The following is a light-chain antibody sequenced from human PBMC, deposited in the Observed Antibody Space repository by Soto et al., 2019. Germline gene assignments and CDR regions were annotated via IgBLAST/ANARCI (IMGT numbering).Light chain of an antibody. J-gene: IGKJ1*01. Sequence: EIVLTQSPGTLSLSPGERATLSCRASQSVSSGYLAWYQHKPGQAPRLLIFGASMRSAGIPDRFTGSGSGADFTLTISRLEPEDFAVYYCQQYGSSPRTFGQGTKVEIK. CDR2: GAS. CDR1: QSVSSGY. V-gene: IGKV3-20*01. CDR3: QQYGSSPRT.